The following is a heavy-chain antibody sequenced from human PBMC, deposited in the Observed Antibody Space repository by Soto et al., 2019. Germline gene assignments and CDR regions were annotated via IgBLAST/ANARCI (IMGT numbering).Heavy chain of an antibody. CDR3: ARAKWHDGSGRVREFDY. J-gene: IGHJ4*02. Sequence: GGSLRLSCAASGFTFGGYGMHWVRQAPGKGLEWAAAISYDGRNTYYADSVQGRFAISRDNSKNTMYLQMNSLRVEDTAVYYCARAKWHDGSGRVREFDYWGQG. D-gene: IGHD3-10*01. V-gene: IGHV3-33*01. CDR2: ISYDGRNT. CDR1: GFTFGGYG.